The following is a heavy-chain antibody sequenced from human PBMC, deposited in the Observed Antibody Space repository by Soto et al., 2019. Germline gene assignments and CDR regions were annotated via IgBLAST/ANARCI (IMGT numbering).Heavy chain of an antibody. CDR2: INSGSFSI. D-gene: IGHD6-6*01. CDR1: GFTCSSYS. CDR3: ARNESSNIYGMDV. V-gene: IGHV3-21*01. J-gene: IGHJ6*02. Sequence: GALRLSGAASGFTCSSYSMNWVRQGPGKGLEWVSSINSGSFSINYADSVKGRFSISRDNAQNSLHLQMNNLRAEDTAVYYCARNESSNIYGMDVWGQGTTVTVSS.